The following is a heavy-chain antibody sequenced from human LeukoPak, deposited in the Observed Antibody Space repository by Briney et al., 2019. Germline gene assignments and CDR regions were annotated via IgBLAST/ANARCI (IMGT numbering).Heavy chain of an antibody. V-gene: IGHV4-59*08. CDR3: ARSHSIFPVNV. CDR2: IYYSGST. J-gene: IGHJ4*02. D-gene: IGHD3-3*01. CDR1: GGSISSYY. Sequence: SETLSLTCTVSGGSISSYYWSWIRQPPGKGLEWIGYIYYSGSTNYNPSLKSRVTISVDTSKNQFSLKLSSVTAADTAVYYCARSHSIFPVNVWGQGTLVTVSS.